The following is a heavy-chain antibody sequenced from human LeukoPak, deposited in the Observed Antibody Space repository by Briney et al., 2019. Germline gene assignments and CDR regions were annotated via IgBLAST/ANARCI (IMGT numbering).Heavy chain of an antibody. CDR2: ISGYGGST. V-gene: IGHV3-23*01. J-gene: IGHJ5*02. D-gene: IGHD3-10*01. CDR3: AKDPRGSHNWLDH. CDR1: GFTFSSYA. Sequence: GGSLRLSCAASGFTFSSYAMYWVRQAPGKGLEWVSSISGYGGSTYYADSVKGRFTISRDNSKNTLYLQMNSLGADDTAVYFCAKDPRGSHNWLDHWGQGTLVTVSS.